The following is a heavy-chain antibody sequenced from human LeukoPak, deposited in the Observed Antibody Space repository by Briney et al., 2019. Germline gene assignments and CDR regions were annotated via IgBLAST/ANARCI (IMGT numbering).Heavy chain of an antibody. V-gene: IGHV4-34*01. J-gene: IGHJ4*02. CDR2: MNHSGST. Sequence: SETLSLTCAVYGGSFSGYYWSWIRQPPGKGLEWIGEMNHSGSTNYNPSLKSRVTISVDTSKNQFSLKLSSVTAADTAVYYCARGGEKYCSSTSCYRTPIDYWGQGTLVTVSS. D-gene: IGHD2-2*01. CDR1: GGSFSGYY. CDR3: ARGGEKYCSSTSCYRTPIDY.